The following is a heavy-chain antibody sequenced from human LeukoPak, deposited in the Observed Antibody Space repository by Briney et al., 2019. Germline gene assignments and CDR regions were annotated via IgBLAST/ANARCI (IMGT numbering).Heavy chain of an antibody. D-gene: IGHD2-21*01. CDR3: ARANRLDGGPYLIGP. V-gene: IGHV1-2*02. Sequence: ASVKVSCKTSGYSFTDYYMHWVRQAPGQGLEWMGWINPNSGGTSSAQKFQGRVTMTRDTSITTVYMEVSWLTSDDTAIYYCARANRLDGGPYLIGPWGQGTLVTVSS. CDR2: INPNSGGT. J-gene: IGHJ5*02. CDR1: GYSFTDYY.